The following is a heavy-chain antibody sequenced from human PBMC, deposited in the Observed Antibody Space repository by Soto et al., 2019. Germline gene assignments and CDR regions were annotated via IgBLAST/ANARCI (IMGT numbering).Heavy chain of an antibody. CDR2: IYHSGST. J-gene: IGHJ5*02. D-gene: IGHD3-16*02. CDR3: ARGGDDYVWGSYQPWYNWFDP. V-gene: IGHV4-30-2*01. CDR1: GGSISSGGYS. Sequence: SETLSLTCAVSGGSISSGGYSWSWIRQPPGKGLEWIGYIYHSGSTYYNPSLKSRVTISVDRSKNQFSLKLSSVTAADTAVYYCARGGDDYVWGSYQPWYNWFDPWGQGTLVTVSS.